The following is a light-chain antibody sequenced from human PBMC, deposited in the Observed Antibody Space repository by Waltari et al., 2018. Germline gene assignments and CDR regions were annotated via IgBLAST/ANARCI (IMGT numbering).Light chain of an antibody. V-gene: IGKV4-1*01. J-gene: IGKJ2*01. CDR1: QTLLYTSNNKNY. CDR3: QQYFSSPYT. Sequence: DIVMTQSPDSLAVSLGERATINCKSSQTLLYTSNNKNYLTWYQQKSGQPPKVLSFWASTRESGVAERFNGSGSGTDFTLTINSLQPEDVAVYFCQQYFSSPYTFGQGTKLEIK. CDR2: WAS.